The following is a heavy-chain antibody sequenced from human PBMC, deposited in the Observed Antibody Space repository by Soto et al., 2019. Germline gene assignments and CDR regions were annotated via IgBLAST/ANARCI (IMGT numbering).Heavy chain of an antibody. CDR1: GGSISSSSYY. Sequence: QLQLQESGPGLVKPSETLSLTCTVSGGSISSSSYYWGWIRQPPGKGLEWIGSIYYSGSTYYNPSLKSRVTISVDTSKNQFSLKLSAVTAADTAVYYCASLEWLRPAYYFDYWGQGTLVTVSS. J-gene: IGHJ4*02. CDR2: IYYSGST. CDR3: ASLEWLRPAYYFDY. D-gene: IGHD5-12*01. V-gene: IGHV4-39*01.